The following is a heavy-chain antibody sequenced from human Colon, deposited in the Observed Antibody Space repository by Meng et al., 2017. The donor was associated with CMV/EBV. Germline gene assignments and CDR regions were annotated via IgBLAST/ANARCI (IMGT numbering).Heavy chain of an antibody. CDR2: IYRNGSI. CDR3: GRAGARGVPIDV. V-gene: IGHV4-4*07. J-gene: IGHJ1*01. CDR1: GGSISGHY. D-gene: IGHD3-10*01. Sequence: HVHVDALAPGDVMPLEHLSLTCTVSGGSISGHYWTWIRRPAGEGVQWLGRIYRNGSIDENYSLRSRVTISVDTSKNQLSLRLTSVTAADTAVYYCGRAGARGVPIDVWGRGTLVTVSS.